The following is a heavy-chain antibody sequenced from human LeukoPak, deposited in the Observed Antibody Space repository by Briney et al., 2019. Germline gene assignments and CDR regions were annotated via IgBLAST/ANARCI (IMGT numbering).Heavy chain of an antibody. CDR3: ARDLPGITIFGVVSPIFDY. J-gene: IGHJ4*02. CDR1: GYTFTSYG. Sequence: ASVKVSCKASGYTFTSYGISWVRQAPGQGLEWMGWISAYNGNTNCAQKLQGRVTMTTDTSTSTAYMELRSLRSDDTAVYYCARDLPGITIFGVVSPIFDYWGQGTLVTVSS. V-gene: IGHV1-18*01. CDR2: ISAYNGNT. D-gene: IGHD3-3*01.